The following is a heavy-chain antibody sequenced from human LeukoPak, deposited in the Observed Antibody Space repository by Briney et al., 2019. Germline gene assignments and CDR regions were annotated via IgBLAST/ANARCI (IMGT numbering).Heavy chain of an antibody. Sequence: ASVKVSCKASGYTFTIYGICWVRQAPGQGLEWMGWIRAYNSNTNYAQKLAQKFQGRVTMTTDTSTSTAYMELRSLRSDDTAVYYCARAPFSPISGSYDCWGQGTLVTVSS. CDR1: GYTFTIYG. J-gene: IGHJ4*02. V-gene: IGHV1-18*01. CDR2: IRAYNSNT. CDR3: ARAPFSPISGSYDC. D-gene: IGHD3-10*01.